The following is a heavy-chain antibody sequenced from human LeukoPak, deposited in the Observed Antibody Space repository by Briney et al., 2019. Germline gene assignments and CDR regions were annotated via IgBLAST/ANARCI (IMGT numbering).Heavy chain of an antibody. D-gene: IGHD2-2*01. V-gene: IGHV4-59*01. CDR1: GGSISSYY. CDR3: ARGSVVVPAAMEFDY. Sequence: SETLSPTCTVSGGSISSYYWSWIRQPPGKGLEWVGYIYYSGSTNYNPSLKSRVTISEDTSKNQFSLKLSSVTAADTAVYYCARGSVVVPAAMEFDYWGQGTLVTVSS. CDR2: IYYSGST. J-gene: IGHJ4*02.